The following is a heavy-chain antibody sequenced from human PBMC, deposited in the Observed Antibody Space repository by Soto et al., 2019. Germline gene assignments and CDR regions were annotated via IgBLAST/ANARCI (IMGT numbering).Heavy chain of an antibody. CDR1: GYTFTGYW. CDR2: IYPGDSDT. V-gene: IGHV5-51*01. J-gene: IGHJ4*02. Sequence: GESLKISCQGSGYTFTGYWIGWVRQMSGEGLEWMGIIYPGDSDTRYSPSFRGQVTISADKSLSTAYLQWRSLKASDTALYFCASGIPGISHPCHFDLWGPGTLVTVSS. CDR3: ASGIPGISHPCHFDL. D-gene: IGHD1-20*01.